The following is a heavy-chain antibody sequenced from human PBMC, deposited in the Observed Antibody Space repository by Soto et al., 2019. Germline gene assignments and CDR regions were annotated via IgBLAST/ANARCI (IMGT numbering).Heavy chain of an antibody. D-gene: IGHD2-8*01. V-gene: IGHV1-18*04. CDR2: ISAYNGNS. J-gene: IGHJ6*02. CDR3: ARDPYHVLMVNAPNLYGMDV. CDR1: AYTFTSYG. Sequence: ASVKVSCKASAYTFTSYGITWVRQAPGQGLEWVGWISAYNGNSNYAQKYEGRVTMTTDTSTSTAYMELSSLRSDDTAVYYCARDPYHVLMVNAPNLYGMDVWGQGTTVTVSS.